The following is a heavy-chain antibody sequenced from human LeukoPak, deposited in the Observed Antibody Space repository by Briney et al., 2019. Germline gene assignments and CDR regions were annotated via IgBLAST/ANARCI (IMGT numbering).Heavy chain of an antibody. D-gene: IGHD6-6*01. CDR3: ARENYNPWYSSSSGWFDP. V-gene: IGHV6-1*01. J-gene: IGHJ5*02. CDR1: GDSVSSNSVA. CDR2: TYYRSKWYN. Sequence: SQTLSLTCAISGDSVSSNSVAWNWIRQSPSRGLEWLGRTYYRSKWYNDYAVSVKSRITINADTSKNQFSLQLNSVTAADTAVYYCARENYNPWYSSSSGWFDPWGQGTLVTVSS.